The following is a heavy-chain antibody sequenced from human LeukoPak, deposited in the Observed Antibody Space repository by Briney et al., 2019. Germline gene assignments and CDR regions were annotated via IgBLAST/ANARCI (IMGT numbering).Heavy chain of an antibody. J-gene: IGHJ5*02. Sequence: PGGSLRLSCVASGFTFSAYSMNWVRQAPGKGLEWISYISSSSSTIYYADSVKGRFTISRDNAKNSLYLQMNSLRAEDTAVYYCARAIPGANWFDPWGQGTLVTVSS. CDR1: GFTFSAYS. V-gene: IGHV3-48*01. D-gene: IGHD3-10*01. CDR2: ISSSSSTI. CDR3: ARAIPGANWFDP.